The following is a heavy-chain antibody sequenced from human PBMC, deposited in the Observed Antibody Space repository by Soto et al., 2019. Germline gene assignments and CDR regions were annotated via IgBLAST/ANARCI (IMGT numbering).Heavy chain of an antibody. CDR1: AFTFSSYG. CDR3: ARYWYFDL. Sequence: QVQLVESGGGVVQPGRSLRLSCAASAFTFSSYGMHWVRQAPGKGLEWVALIWYDASNKYYADSVKGRFTISRDNSKNKLYLEMNSLRAEDTAVYYCARYWYFDLWGRGTLVTVSS. V-gene: IGHV3-33*01. CDR2: IWYDASNK. J-gene: IGHJ2*01.